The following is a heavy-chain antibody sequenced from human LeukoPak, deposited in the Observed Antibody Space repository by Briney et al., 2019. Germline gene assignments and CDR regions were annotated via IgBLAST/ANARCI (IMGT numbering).Heavy chain of an antibody. J-gene: IGHJ4*02. CDR3: AKNFYGDYNVFFDY. CDR1: GFTFSSYA. D-gene: IGHD4-17*01. Sequence: PGGSLRLSCAASGFTFSSYAMSWVRQAPGKGLEWVSAISGSGGSTYYADSVKGRFTISRDNSKNTLYLQMNSLRAEDTAVYFCAKNFYGDYNVFFDYWGQGTLVTVSS. V-gene: IGHV3-23*01. CDR2: ISGSGGST.